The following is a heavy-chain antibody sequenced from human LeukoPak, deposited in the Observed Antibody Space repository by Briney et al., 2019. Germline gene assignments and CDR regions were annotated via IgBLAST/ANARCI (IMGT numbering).Heavy chain of an antibody. V-gene: IGHV3-23*01. J-gene: IGHJ4*02. CDR1: GFTFSSYA. Sequence: GGSLRLSCAASGFTFSSYAMSWVRQAPGKGLEWVSAISGSGGSTYYADSVKGRFTISRDNSKNTLYLQMNGLRAEDTAVYYCAKAAYYYGSGSPDYWGQGTLVTVSS. D-gene: IGHD3-10*01. CDR2: ISGSGGST. CDR3: AKAAYYYGSGSPDY.